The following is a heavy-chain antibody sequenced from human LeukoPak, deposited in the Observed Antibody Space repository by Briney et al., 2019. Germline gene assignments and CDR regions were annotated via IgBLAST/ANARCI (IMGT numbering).Heavy chain of an antibody. CDR3: AKDSYYYDSSGYYGYYYYYYMDV. V-gene: IGHV3-30*02. J-gene: IGHJ6*03. D-gene: IGHD3-22*01. Sequence: TGGSLRPSCAASGFTFSSYGMHWVRQAPGKGLEWVAFIRYDGSNKYYADSVKGRFTISRDNSKNTLYLQMNSLRAEDTAVYYCAKDSYYYDSSGYYGYYYYYYMDVWGKGTTVTISS. CDR1: GFTFSSYG. CDR2: IRYDGSNK.